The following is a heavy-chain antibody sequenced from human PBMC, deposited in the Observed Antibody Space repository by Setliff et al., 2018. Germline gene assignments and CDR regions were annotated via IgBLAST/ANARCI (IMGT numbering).Heavy chain of an antibody. CDR3: ARMSRYSEFWSGYAEDYYSSYIDV. D-gene: IGHD3-3*01. Sequence: SETLSLTCTVSGGSISHHYWGWIRQPAGKGLEWIGNIYSSGTTKYNPSLKSRVTISVDTSKRQFSLNLLSVTAADTAVYYCARMSRYSEFWSGYAEDYYSSYIDVWGTGATVTVSS. V-gene: IGHV4-4*07. CDR1: GGSISHHY. J-gene: IGHJ6*03. CDR2: IYSSGTT.